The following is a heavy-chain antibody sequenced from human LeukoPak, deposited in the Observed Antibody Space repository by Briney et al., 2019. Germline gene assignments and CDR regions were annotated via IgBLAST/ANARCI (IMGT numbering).Heavy chain of an antibody. Sequence: ASVKVSCKASGYTFTGYYMHWVRQAPGQGLEWMGWINPNSGGTNYAQKFQGRVTMTRDTSTSTVYMELSSLRSEDTAVYYCARDKDYYDSSGYYGSAFDIWGQGTIVTVSS. V-gene: IGHV1-2*02. J-gene: IGHJ3*02. CDR3: ARDKDYYDSSGYYGSAFDI. CDR2: INPNSGGT. D-gene: IGHD3-22*01. CDR1: GYTFTGYY.